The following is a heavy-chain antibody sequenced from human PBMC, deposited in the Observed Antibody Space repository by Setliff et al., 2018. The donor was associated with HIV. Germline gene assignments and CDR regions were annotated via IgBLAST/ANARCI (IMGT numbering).Heavy chain of an antibody. CDR2: INSDGSSI. J-gene: IGHJ3*02. CDR1: GFIFSNYW. CDR3: ARQSDWYGNDAFDI. V-gene: IGHV3-74*01. D-gene: IGHD2-21*02. Sequence: GGSLRLSCAASGFIFSNYWMHWVRQAPGKGLVWVARINSDGSSISYADSVKGRFTISRDNAKNTLYLQMNSLRGEDTDVYYCARQSDWYGNDAFDIWGQGTRVAVSS.